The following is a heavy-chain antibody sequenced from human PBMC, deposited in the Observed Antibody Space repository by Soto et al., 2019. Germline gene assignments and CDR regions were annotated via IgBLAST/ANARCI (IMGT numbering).Heavy chain of an antibody. CDR1: GGSLSSTHW. D-gene: IGHD3-10*01. J-gene: IGHJ5*02. CDR3: ARDPYYYGSGDKGGFDP. Sequence: QVQLQESGPGLVKPSGTLSLTCAVSGGSLSSTHWWSWVRQPPRKGLEWIGDIYHTGSTNYNPSLKSRVTIPVDKSNNQFSLNLSSITAADTPVYYCARDPYYYGSGDKGGFDPWGQGTLVIVSS. V-gene: IGHV4-4*02. CDR2: IYHTGST.